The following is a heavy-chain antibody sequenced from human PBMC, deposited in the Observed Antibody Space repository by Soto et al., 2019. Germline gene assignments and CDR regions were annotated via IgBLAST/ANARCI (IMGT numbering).Heavy chain of an antibody. Sequence: QVQLVQSGAEVKKPGSSVKVSCKASGGTFSSYAISWVRQAPGQGLEWMGGIIPIFGTANYAQKFQGRVTITADESTSTAYMELSSLRSEDTAVYYCPRDSGGYSYGERDSYYYYGMDVWGQGTTVTVSS. V-gene: IGHV1-69*01. J-gene: IGHJ6*02. CDR2: IIPIFGTA. CDR3: PRDSGGYSYGERDSYYYYGMDV. CDR1: GGTFSSYA. D-gene: IGHD5-18*01.